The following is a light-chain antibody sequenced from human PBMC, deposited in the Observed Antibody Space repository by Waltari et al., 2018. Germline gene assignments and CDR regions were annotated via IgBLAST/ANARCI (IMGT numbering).Light chain of an antibody. V-gene: IGLV1-40*01. CDR1: ASNIGADNH. Sequence: QSVLTQPPSVSGAPGRRVTMSCAGSASNIGADNHVNWYQQLPGAAPKLLIYGNSDRPSGVPDRFSASRSGSTASLVITGLQAGDEADYFCQTFDSSLRGVVFGGGTKLTVL. CDR2: GNS. CDR3: QTFDSSLRGVV. J-gene: IGLJ3*02.